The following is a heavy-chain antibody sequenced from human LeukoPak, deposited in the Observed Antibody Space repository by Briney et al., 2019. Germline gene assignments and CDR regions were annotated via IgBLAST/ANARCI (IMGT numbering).Heavy chain of an antibody. CDR3: ARVRITDAFDI. CDR2: IYSGGST. Sequence: GGSLRLSCAASGFTVSSNYMSWVRQAPGKGLEWVSVIYSGGSTYYADSVKGRFTISRDNSKNTLYHQMNSLRAEDTAVYYCARVRITDAFDIWGQGTMVTVSS. V-gene: IGHV3-53*01. D-gene: IGHD3-16*01. J-gene: IGHJ3*02. CDR1: GFTVSSNY.